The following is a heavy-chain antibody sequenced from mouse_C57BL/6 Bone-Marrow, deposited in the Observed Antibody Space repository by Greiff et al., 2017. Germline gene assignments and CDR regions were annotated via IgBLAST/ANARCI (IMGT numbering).Heavy chain of an antibody. CDR2: INPYNGGT. CDR1: GYTFTDYY. V-gene: IGHV1-19*01. Sequence: EVQLQQSGPVLVKPGASVKMSCKASGYTFTDYYMNWVKQSHGKSLEWIGVINPYNGGTSYNQKFKGKATLTVAKSSCTAYLELNSLTSEDSAVYYCARDDYGSSYWYVDVWGTGTTVTVSS. CDR3: ARDDYGSSYWYVDV. D-gene: IGHD1-1*01. J-gene: IGHJ1*03.